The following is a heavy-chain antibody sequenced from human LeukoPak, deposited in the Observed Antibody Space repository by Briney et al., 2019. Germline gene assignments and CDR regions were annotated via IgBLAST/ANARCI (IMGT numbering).Heavy chain of an antibody. V-gene: IGHV3-23*01. CDR3: AKDSPSYYYDSSGYYDY. D-gene: IGHD3-22*01. CDR1: GFTFSSYG. Sequence: GGSLRLSCAASGFTFSSYGMSWVRQAPGKGLEWVSAISGSGGSTYYADSVKGRFTISRDNSKNTLYLQMNSLRAEDTAVYYCAKDSPSYYYDSSGYYDYWGQGTLVTVSS. CDR2: ISGSGGST. J-gene: IGHJ4*02.